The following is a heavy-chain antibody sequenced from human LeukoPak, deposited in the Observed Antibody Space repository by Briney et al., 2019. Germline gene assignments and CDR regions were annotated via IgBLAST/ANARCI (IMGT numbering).Heavy chain of an antibody. Sequence: GGSLRLSCAAFGVAFDSHGMHWVRQAPGKGLEWVAVIWYDGSNKDYADSVKGRFTISRDNSKNTLYLQMNSLRAEDTAVYYCARARNNYDRSGFSALDYWGQGTLVTVSS. CDR1: GVAFDSHG. CDR2: IWYDGSNK. CDR3: ARARNNYDRSGFSALDY. D-gene: IGHD3-22*01. J-gene: IGHJ4*02. V-gene: IGHV3-33*01.